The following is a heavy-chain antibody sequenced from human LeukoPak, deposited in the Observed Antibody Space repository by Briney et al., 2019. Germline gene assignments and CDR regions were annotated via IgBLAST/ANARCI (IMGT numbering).Heavy chain of an antibody. CDR3: ARGAKTTVTSPGY. V-gene: IGHV1-3*01. CDR2: INAGNGNT. D-gene: IGHD4-17*01. J-gene: IGHJ4*02. CDR1: GGTFSSYA. Sequence: GASVKVSCKASGGTFSSYAISWVRQAPGQGLEWMGWINAGNGNTKYSQKFQGRVTITRDTSASTAYMELSSLRSEDTAVYYCARGAKTTVTSPGYWGQGTLVTVSS.